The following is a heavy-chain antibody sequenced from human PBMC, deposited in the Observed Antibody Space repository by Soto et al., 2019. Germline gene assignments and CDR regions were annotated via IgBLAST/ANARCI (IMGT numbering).Heavy chain of an antibody. J-gene: IGHJ1*01. CDR1: GGTFSSYA. CDR3: ATPVVIPSHAEYFQH. CDR2: IIPIFGTA. V-gene: IGHV1-69*01. Sequence: QVPLVQSGAEVKKPGSSVKVSCKASGGTFSSYAISWVRQAPGQGLEWMGGIIPIFGTANYAQKFQGRVTITADESTSTAYMELSSLRSEDTAVYYCATPVVIPSHAEYFQHWGQGTLVTVSS. D-gene: IGHD3-22*01.